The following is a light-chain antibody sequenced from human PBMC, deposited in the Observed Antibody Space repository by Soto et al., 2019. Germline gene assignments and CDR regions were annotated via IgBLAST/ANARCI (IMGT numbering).Light chain of an antibody. J-gene: IGKJ1*01. CDR2: GAS. Sequence: MTQSPATLTASPGERATLSCRASQSVRSDLAWYQQKPGQAPRLLIYGASTRATGIPARFSGSGSGTEFTLTISSLQSEDFAVYYCQQYNNWPPWTFGQRTKVDIK. V-gene: IGKV3-15*01. CDR1: QSVRSD. CDR3: QQYNNWPPWT.